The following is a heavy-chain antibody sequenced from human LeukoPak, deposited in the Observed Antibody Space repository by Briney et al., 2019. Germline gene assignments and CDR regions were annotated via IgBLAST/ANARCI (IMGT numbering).Heavy chain of an antibody. D-gene: IGHD5-18*01. Sequence: SETLSLTCTVSGGSISSSSYYWGWIRQPPGKGLEWIGSIYYSGSTYYNPSLKSRVTISVDTSKNQFSLKLSSVTAADTAVYYCARDEDTAINYWGQGTLVTVSS. CDR2: IYYSGST. CDR1: GGSISSSSYY. J-gene: IGHJ4*02. V-gene: IGHV4-39*07. CDR3: ARDEDTAINY.